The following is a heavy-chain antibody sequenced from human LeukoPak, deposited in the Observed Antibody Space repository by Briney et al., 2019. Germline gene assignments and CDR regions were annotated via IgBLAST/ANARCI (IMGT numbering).Heavy chain of an antibody. CDR1: GFTFSSYM. CDR3: ASGSLWSGTLEC. D-gene: IGHD3-3*01. V-gene: IGHV3-7*01. Sequence: GESLRLSCAASGFTFSSYMMTWVRQAPGKGLEWVANIKPDGGEQFYVDSVRGRFTISRDNAKNSLYLQMNSLRAEDTVVYYCASGSLWSGTLECWGQGTLVIVSS. CDR2: IKPDGGEQ. J-gene: IGHJ4*02.